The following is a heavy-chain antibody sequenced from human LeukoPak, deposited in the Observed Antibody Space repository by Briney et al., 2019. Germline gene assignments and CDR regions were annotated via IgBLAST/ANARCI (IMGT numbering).Heavy chain of an antibody. CDR2: ILTSGST. Sequence: SETLSLTCTVSGDSISYYNWSWLRQPAGKGLEWIGRILTSGSTNYNPSLKSRVTISVDTSKNQFSLKLSSVTAADTAVYYCARPNGRDAFDIWGQGTMVTVSS. D-gene: IGHD2-8*01. J-gene: IGHJ3*02. V-gene: IGHV4-4*07. CDR3: ARPNGRDAFDI. CDR1: GDSISYYN.